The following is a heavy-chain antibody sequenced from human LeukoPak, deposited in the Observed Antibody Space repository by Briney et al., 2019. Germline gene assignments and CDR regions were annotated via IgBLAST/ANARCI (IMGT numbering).Heavy chain of an antibody. CDR3: ARSLLRYFDWLLPSGAFDI. CDR1: GGSISSSNW. CDR2: IYHSGST. V-gene: IGHV4-4*02. D-gene: IGHD3-9*01. Sequence: SETLSLTCAVSGGSISSSNWWSWVRQPPGKGLEWIGEIYHSGSTNYNPSLKSRVTISVDKSKNQFSLKLSSVTAADTAVYYCARSLLRYFDWLLPSGAFDIWGQGTMVTVSS. J-gene: IGHJ3*02.